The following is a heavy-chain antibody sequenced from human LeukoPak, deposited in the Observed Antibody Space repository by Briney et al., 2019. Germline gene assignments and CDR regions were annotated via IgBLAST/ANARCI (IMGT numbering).Heavy chain of an antibody. CDR2: ISYSSDYI. Sequence: GGSLRLSCAASGFTFSSYTMNWVRQAPGKGLEWVSSISYSSDYIYYANSMKGRFTISRDNAKNSLYLQMNSLRAEDTAVYYCVRGPSGTYYFDYWGQGTLVTVSS. V-gene: IGHV3-21*06. CDR3: VRGPSGTYYFDY. J-gene: IGHJ4*02. D-gene: IGHD3/OR15-3a*01. CDR1: GFTFSSYT.